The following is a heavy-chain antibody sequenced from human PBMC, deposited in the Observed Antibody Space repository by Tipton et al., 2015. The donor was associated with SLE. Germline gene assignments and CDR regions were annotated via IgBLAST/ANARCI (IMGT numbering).Heavy chain of an antibody. CDR1: GGSISSNY. Sequence: TLSLTCTVSGGSISSNYWSWIRQPPGKGLEWIGYIYYSGSTNYNPSLKSRVTISVDTSKNQFSLKLSSVTAADTAVYYCARDVPYYFYFYMDVWGKGTTVTVSS. CDR3: ARDVPYYFYFYMDV. J-gene: IGHJ6*03. CDR2: IYYSGST. V-gene: IGHV4-59*01.